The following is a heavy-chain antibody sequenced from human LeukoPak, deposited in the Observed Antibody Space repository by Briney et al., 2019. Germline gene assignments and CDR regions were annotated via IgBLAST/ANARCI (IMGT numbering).Heavy chain of an antibody. V-gene: IGHV3-30-3*01. D-gene: IGHD5-18*01. CDR1: GFTFSSYA. CDR2: ISYDGSNK. Sequence: GGSLRLSCAASGFTFSSYAMHWVRQAPGKGLEWVAVISYDGSNKYYADSVKGRFTISRDNSKNTLYLQMNSLRAEDTAVHYCARGRDEEDTAMVTNYFDYWGQGTLVTVSS. CDR3: ARGRDEEDTAMVTNYFDY. J-gene: IGHJ4*02.